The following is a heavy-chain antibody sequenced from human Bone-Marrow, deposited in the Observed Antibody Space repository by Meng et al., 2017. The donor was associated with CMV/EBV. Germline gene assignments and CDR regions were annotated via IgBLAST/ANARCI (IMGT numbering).Heavy chain of an antibody. J-gene: IGHJ3*02. Sequence: SWAAGGFTFNTYWMHWVRQAPGKGLVWVSRISSDGSSKSYEDSVKSRITISSDNAKNTLYLLMSSLRAEDTAVYYWAREYRLNGDSSGFDIWGQGTMVTVSS. V-gene: IGHV3-74*01. D-gene: IGHD3-22*01. CDR3: AREYRLNGDSSGFDI. CDR1: GFTFNTYW. CDR2: ISSDGSSK.